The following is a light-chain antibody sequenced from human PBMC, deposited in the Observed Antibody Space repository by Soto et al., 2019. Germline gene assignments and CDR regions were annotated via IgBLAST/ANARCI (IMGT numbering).Light chain of an antibody. J-gene: IGKJ5*01. V-gene: IGKV1-39*01. CDR1: QTISNY. Sequence: DIQMTHSPSSLSASVGDRVTITCRASQTISNYLNWYQQKPGKAPKLLIFAASSLQSGVPSRFSGSGSGTDFTLSISSLQPEDFATYYCQQSYTTPITFGQGTRLEIK. CDR2: AAS. CDR3: QQSYTTPIT.